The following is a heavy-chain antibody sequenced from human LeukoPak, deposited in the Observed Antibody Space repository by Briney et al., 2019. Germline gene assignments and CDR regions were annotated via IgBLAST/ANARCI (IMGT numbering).Heavy chain of an antibody. D-gene: IGHD4-11*01. Sequence: ASVKVFCKASGYALSGYYMHWVRQAPGQGLEWMGRINPNSGGTNYLQTFQGRVTMTSNTSISTAYMELIRLTSDDTAVYYCAREGSQSGMDVWGQGTTVTVSS. CDR1: GYALSGYY. J-gene: IGHJ6*02. V-gene: IGHV1-2*06. CDR3: AREGSQSGMDV. CDR2: INPNSGGT.